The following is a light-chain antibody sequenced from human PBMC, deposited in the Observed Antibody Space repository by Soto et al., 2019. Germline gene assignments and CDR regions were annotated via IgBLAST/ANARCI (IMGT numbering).Light chain of an antibody. CDR1: QSVGRNQ. V-gene: IGKV3-20*01. J-gene: IGKJ2*01. CDR2: AAS. Sequence: EIVLTQSLGTLSLSPGERATLSCRASQSVGRNQLAWYQHKPGQAPRLLITAASSTASGIPDRFSGCGSGTDFTLSIIRLEPDDVAVYYYQHYSISPYTFGQGTELEIK. CDR3: QHYSISPYT.